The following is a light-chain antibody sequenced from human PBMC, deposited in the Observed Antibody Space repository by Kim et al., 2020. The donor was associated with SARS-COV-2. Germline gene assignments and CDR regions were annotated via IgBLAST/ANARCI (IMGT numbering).Light chain of an antibody. V-gene: IGKV1-33*01. Sequence: SASVGDRVTITCQASQDIANYLNWYQQKPGKAPKVLIYDASSVETGVPSRFSGRGFGTHFTLAITNLQPEDVGTYYCQQYEDSPYTFGQGTKLEI. J-gene: IGKJ2*01. CDR2: DAS. CDR1: QDIANY. CDR3: QQYEDSPYT.